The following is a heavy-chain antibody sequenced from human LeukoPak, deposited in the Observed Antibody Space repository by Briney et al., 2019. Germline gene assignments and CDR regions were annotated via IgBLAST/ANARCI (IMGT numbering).Heavy chain of an antibody. CDR2: IPYDGSNK. CDR1: GFTFSSYD. Sequence: GGSLRLSCAASGFTFSSYDMHWVRQAPGKGLDWLSFIPYDGSNKYYADSVKGRFTISRDNSRNTLYLQMNSLRVEDTAVYYCAKDREMYFYDSSGYRDAFHIWGQGTKVTVSS. J-gene: IGHJ3*02. CDR3: AKDREMYFYDSSGYRDAFHI. V-gene: IGHV3-30*02. D-gene: IGHD3-22*01.